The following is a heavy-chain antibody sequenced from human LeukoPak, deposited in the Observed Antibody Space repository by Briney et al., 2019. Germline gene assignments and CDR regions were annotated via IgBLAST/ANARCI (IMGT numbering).Heavy chain of an antibody. Sequence: SETLSLTCTVSGGSISSYYWSWIRQPPGKGLEWIGYIYYSGSTNYNPSLKSRVTISVGTSKNQFSLKLSSVTAADTAVYYCARLATLTPKNYYYYGMDVWGQGTTVTVSS. J-gene: IGHJ6*02. V-gene: IGHV4-59*08. D-gene: IGHD5-12*01. CDR3: ARLATLTPKNYYYYGMDV. CDR1: GGSISSYY. CDR2: IYYSGST.